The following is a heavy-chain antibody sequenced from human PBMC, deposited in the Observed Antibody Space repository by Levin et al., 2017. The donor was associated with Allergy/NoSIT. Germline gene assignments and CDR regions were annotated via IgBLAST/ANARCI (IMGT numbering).Heavy chain of an antibody. Sequence: GESLKISCAASGFTFNKHAMSWVRQAPGRGLEWVSAISDTGRRTYYADSVKRRFTISRDNSKNTLYLQMNSLRAEDTAIYYCAKEATQSYCDSWGQGTLVSVSS. V-gene: IGHV3-23*01. CDR1: GFTFNKHA. CDR3: AKEATQSYCDS. J-gene: IGHJ4*02. CDR2: ISDTGRRT.